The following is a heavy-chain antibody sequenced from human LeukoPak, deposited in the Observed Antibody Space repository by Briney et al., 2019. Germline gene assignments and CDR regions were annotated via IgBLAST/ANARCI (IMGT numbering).Heavy chain of an antibody. CDR3: ARLQTRLGYDILSGYDLPTADEGG. D-gene: IGHD3-9*01. V-gene: IGHV1-2*02. CDR1: GYTFTSYD. Sequence: ASVKVSCKASGYTFTSYDINWVRQATGQGLEWMGWINPNNGGTNYAQKFQGRVTMTRDTSISTAYMELSRLTSDDTAVYYCARLQTRLGYDILSGYDLPTADEGGWGRGTLVTVSS. J-gene: IGHJ4*02. CDR2: INPNNGGT.